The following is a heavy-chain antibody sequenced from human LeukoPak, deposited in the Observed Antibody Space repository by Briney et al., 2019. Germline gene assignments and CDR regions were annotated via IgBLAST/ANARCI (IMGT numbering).Heavy chain of an antibody. CDR3: ARGRPHGNDY. Sequence: GGSLRLSCAATGFTFSSFSMHWVRQAPGKGLEWVAVISYDGSNKYYADSVKGRFTISRDNSKNTLYLQMNSLRTEDTAVYYCARGRPHGNDYWGQGTLVTVSS. CDR2: ISYDGSNK. V-gene: IGHV3-30*03. CDR1: GFTFSSFS. J-gene: IGHJ4*02. D-gene: IGHD4-23*01.